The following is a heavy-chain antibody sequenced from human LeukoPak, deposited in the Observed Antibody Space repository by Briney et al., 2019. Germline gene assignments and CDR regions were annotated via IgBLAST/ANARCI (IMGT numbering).Heavy chain of an antibody. CDR1: GGTFINYA. D-gene: IGHD2-2*01. J-gene: IGHJ2*01. CDR3: AKPPRYFSSTSCYDDWYFDL. CDR2: IIPIFGTA. Sequence: SVQVSCMASGGTFINYAISWVRQAPGQGLEWMGGIIPIFGTANYAQKFQGRVTITPDKSTSTAYMALSSLRTEDTAMYYCAKPPRYFSSTSCYDDWYFDLWGRGPLVTVSS. V-gene: IGHV1-69*06.